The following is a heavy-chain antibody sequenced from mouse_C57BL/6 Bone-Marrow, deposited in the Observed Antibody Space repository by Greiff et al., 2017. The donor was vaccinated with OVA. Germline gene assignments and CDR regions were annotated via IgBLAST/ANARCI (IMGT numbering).Heavy chain of an antibody. D-gene: IGHD2-3*01. Sequence: QVHVKQSGPELVKPGASVKISCKASGYTFTDYYINWVKQRPGQGLEWIGWIFPGSGSTYYNEKFKGNATLTVDKSSSTAYMLLSSLTSEDSAVYFCARSGWLLLSFDYWGQGTTLTVSS. CDR3: ARSGWLLLSFDY. CDR1: GYTFTDYY. CDR2: IFPGSGST. J-gene: IGHJ2*01. V-gene: IGHV1-75*01.